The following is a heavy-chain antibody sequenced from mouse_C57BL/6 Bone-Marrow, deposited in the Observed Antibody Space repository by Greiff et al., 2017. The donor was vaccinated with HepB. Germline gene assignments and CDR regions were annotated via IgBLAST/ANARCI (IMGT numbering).Heavy chain of an antibody. V-gene: IGHV1-55*01. CDR1: GYTFTSYW. Sequence: QVQPKQPGAELVKPGASVKMSCKASGYTFTSYWITWVKQRPGQGLEWIGDIYPGSGSTNYNEKFKSKATLTVDTSSSTAYMQLSSLTSEDSAVYYCARNYYGSSPFAYWGQGTLVTVSA. J-gene: IGHJ3*01. CDR3: ARNYYGSSPFAY. D-gene: IGHD1-1*01. CDR2: IYPGSGST.